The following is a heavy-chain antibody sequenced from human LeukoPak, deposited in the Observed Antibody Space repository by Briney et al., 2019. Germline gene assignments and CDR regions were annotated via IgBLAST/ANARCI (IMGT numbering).Heavy chain of an antibody. CDR1: GFTFNFYA. D-gene: IGHD6-6*01. J-gene: IGHJ6*03. CDR3: ARDRGSLSDYDYFYMDV. CDR2: ISGNGVNT. V-gene: IGHV3-64*01. Sequence: QPGGSLRLSCAASGFTFNFYAMHWVRQAPGKGLEYLSAISGNGVNTYYANSVKGRCTISRDNSKKTLYLQMGSLRPDDMAVYYCARDRGSLSDYDYFYMDVWGKGTTVTVSS.